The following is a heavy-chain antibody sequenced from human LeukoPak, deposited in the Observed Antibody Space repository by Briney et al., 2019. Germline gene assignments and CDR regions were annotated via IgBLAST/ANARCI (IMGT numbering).Heavy chain of an antibody. J-gene: IGHJ4*02. Sequence: GGALGLSWPGSGFTFSKFNMHRDRDAPGKGLERVSALSSTSRLIWYPHSLKGRFTLSRDNAKNSLYLQMDSLRAEDTDVYYCARYNSGWNDYWGQGTLVTVSS. CDR3: ARYNSGWNDY. CDR2: LSSTSRLI. CDR1: GFTFSKFN. V-gene: IGHV3-21*01. D-gene: IGHD6-19*01.